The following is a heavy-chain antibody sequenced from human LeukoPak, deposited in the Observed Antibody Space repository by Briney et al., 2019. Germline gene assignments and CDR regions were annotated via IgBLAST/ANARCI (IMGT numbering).Heavy chain of an antibody. CDR2: INGGNGNT. CDR3: ARSTEYSSGSNGGYYFDY. J-gene: IGHJ4*02. D-gene: IGHD6-19*01. V-gene: IGHV1-3*01. Sequence: ASVKVSCKASGYTFTNYAIHWVRQAPGQGLEWMGWINGGNGNTKYSQKFQDRVTITSDTSASTAYMELSSLRSEDTAIYYCARSTEYSSGSNGGYYFDYWGQGTLVTVSS. CDR1: GYTFTNYA.